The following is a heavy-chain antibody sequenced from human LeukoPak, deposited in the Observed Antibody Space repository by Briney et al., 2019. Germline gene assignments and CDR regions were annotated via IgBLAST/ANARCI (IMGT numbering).Heavy chain of an antibody. CDR3: SRDHPGSNSLNS. Sequence: GGSLRLSCAASGFTFNNYWMHWVRQAPGKGLEWVSRLKTDGSRTNYADSVEGRFTISSDNTKNTLYLQMNSLRAEDTAIYYCSRDHPGSNSLNSWGQGTLVTVSS. CDR2: LKTDGSRT. V-gene: IGHV3-74*01. D-gene: IGHD4-11*01. J-gene: IGHJ4*02. CDR1: GFTFNNYW.